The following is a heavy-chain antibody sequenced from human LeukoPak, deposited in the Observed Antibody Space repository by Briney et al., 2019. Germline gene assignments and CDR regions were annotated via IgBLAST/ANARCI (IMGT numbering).Heavy chain of an antibody. Sequence: SQTLFLTCTVSGGSISSGGYYWSWIRQHPGKGLEWIGYIYYSGSTYYNPSLKSRVTISVDTSKNQFSLKLSSVTAADTAVYYCARVLRSSSFSYGDRGYYFDYWGQGTLVTVSS. CDR1: GGSISSGGYY. D-gene: IGHD6-13*01. CDR3: ARVLRSSSFSYGDRGYYFDY. CDR2: IYYSGST. J-gene: IGHJ4*02. V-gene: IGHV4-31*03.